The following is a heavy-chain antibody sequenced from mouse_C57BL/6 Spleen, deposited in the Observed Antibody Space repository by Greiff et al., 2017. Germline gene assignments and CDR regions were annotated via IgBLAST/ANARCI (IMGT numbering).Heavy chain of an antibody. J-gene: IGHJ2*01. D-gene: IGHD2-4*01. CDR3: AREEGRDYPRFDY. Sequence: QVQLQQPGAELVMPGASVKLSCKASGYTFTSYWMHWVKQRPGQGLEWIGEIDPSDSYTNYNQKFKGKSTLTVDKSSSTAYMQLSSLTYEDSAVYYCAREEGRDYPRFDYWGQGTTLTVSS. CDR2: IDPSDSYT. CDR1: GYTFTSYW. V-gene: IGHV1-69*01.